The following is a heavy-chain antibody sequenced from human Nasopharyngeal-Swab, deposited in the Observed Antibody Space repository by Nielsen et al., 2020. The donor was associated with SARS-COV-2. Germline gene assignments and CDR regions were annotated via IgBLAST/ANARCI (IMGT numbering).Heavy chain of an antibody. CDR2: ISRSGRT. CDR3: ARQGVPIRGWFKDYDRTAYEY. Sequence: SETLSLTCAVYGGSFSGYYWSWIRQSPGKGLEWIGEISRSGRTNYTPSLNSRVTISLDTSKNQFSLKVTSVTAADTAVYYCARQGVPIRGWFKDYDRTAYEYWGQGTLVTVSS. V-gene: IGHV4-34*01. J-gene: IGHJ4*02. D-gene: IGHD3-22*01. CDR1: GGSFSGYY.